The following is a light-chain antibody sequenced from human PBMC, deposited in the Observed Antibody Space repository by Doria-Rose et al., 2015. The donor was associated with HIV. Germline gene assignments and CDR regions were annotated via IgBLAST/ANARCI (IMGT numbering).Light chain of an antibody. V-gene: IGKV3-20*01. J-gene: IGKJ1*01. CDR3: HQYGTSWT. Sequence: EIVMTQSPGTLSLSPGERATLSCRASQSFSSTYLAWYQQKPGQAPSLLIYDGSTRPTGIPDRFSASGSGTDFTLTINRLEPEDCALYYCHQYGTSWTFGQGTKVEI. CDR1: QSFSSTY. CDR2: DGS.